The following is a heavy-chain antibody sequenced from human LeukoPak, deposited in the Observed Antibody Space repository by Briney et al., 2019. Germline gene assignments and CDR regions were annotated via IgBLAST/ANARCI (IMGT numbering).Heavy chain of an antibody. CDR1: GFTFSSYG. V-gene: IGHV3-23*01. J-gene: IGHJ4*02. CDR2: ITGNGANT. CDR3: GRAFRTPSWFIGY. D-gene: IGHD3-10*01. Sequence: PGGSLRLSCAASGFTFSSYGMSWVRQAPGKGLEWVSAITGNGANTFYADSVKGRFTISRDNSKNTLYLQMNSLRAGDTAVYYCGRAFRTPSWFIGYWGQGALVTVSS.